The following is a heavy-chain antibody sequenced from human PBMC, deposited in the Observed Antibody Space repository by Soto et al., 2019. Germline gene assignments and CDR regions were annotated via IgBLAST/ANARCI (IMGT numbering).Heavy chain of an antibody. CDR1: GFTFSSYS. J-gene: IGHJ4*02. Sequence: GGSLRLSCAASGFTFSSYSMHWVRQAPGKGLEWVSYISSSSSTIYYADSVKGRFTISRDNAKNSLYLQMNSLRAEDTAVYYCARDRYCSSTSCYYFDYWGQGTLVTVSS. V-gene: IGHV3-48*01. CDR3: ARDRYCSSTSCYYFDY. CDR2: ISSSSSTI. D-gene: IGHD2-2*01.